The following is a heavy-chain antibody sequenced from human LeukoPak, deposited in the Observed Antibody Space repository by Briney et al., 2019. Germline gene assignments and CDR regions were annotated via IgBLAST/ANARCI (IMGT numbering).Heavy chain of an antibody. CDR2: IYPGDSDT. D-gene: IGHD6-13*01. CDR1: GSSFTSYW. V-gene: IGHV5-51*01. Sequence: SGASLQISCQGSGSSFTSYWIGWVRQLPGKGLEWMGIIYPGDSDTRYSPSFQGQVTISADKSLSTAYLQWSSLKASDTAMYYCARLVKQQLVPWFDPWGQGTLVTVSS. CDR3: ARLVKQQLVPWFDP. J-gene: IGHJ5*02.